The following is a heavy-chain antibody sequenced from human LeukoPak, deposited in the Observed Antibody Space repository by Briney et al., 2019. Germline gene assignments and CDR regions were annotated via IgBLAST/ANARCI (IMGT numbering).Heavy chain of an antibody. J-gene: IGHJ3*02. D-gene: IGHD3-22*01. CDR3: ARGSVGELYYYDSSGYYVNAFDI. V-gene: IGHV1-69*06. Sequence: ASVKVSCKASGGTFSSYAITWVRQAPGQGLEWMGGIIPIFGTANYAQKFQGRVTITADKSTSTAYMELSSLRSEDTAVYYCARGSVGELYYYDSSGYYVNAFDIWGQGTMVTVSS. CDR1: GGTFSSYA. CDR2: IIPIFGTA.